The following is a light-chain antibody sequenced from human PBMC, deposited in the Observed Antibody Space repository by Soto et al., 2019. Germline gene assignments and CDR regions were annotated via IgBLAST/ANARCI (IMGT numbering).Light chain of an antibody. CDR2: DAY. CDR3: QQRHMWPIT. J-gene: IGKJ5*01. Sequence: EVVLTQSPVTLSLSAAERATLSCRASQSFRGLLAWYQQKPGQAPRLLIYDAYNRATGIPPRFSGSGSGTDFTLTISSLEPEDSAVYYCQQRHMWPITFGQGTRLE. CDR1: QSFRGL. V-gene: IGKV3-11*01.